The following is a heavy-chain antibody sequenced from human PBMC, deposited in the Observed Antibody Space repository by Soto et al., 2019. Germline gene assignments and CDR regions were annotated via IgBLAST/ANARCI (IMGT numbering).Heavy chain of an antibody. J-gene: IGHJ6*02. V-gene: IGHV4-59*01. Sequence: PSETLSLTCTVSGGSISSYYWSWIRQPPGKGLEWIGYIYYSGSTNYNPSLKSRVTISVDTSKNQFSLKLSSVTAADTAVYYCARGAGSYGMAVWGQGTTVTVSS. CDR1: GGSISSYY. CDR3: ARGAGSYGMAV. D-gene: IGHD1-26*01. CDR2: IYYSGST.